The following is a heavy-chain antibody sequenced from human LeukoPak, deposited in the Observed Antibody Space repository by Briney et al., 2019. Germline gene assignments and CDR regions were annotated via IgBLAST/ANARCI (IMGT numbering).Heavy chain of an antibody. CDR3: AREGHLGWVVGAFDI. D-gene: IGHD2-15*01. CDR2: ISSSSSTI. Sequence: GGSLRLSCAASGFTFSSYSMNWVRQAPGKGLEWVSYISSSSSTIYYADSVKGRFTISRDNAKNSLYLQMNSLRAEDTAVYYCAREGHLGWVVGAFDIWGQGTMVTVSS. CDR1: GFTFSSYS. J-gene: IGHJ3*02. V-gene: IGHV3-48*01.